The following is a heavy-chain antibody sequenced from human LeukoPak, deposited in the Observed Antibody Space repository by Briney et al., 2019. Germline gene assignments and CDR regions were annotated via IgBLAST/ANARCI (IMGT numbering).Heavy chain of an antibody. V-gene: IGHV3-23*01. J-gene: IGHJ4*02. CDR2: ISGSGGST. Sequence: PGGSLRLSCAASGITFSSYAMNWVRQAPGKGLEWGSGISGSGGSTYYADSVKGRFTISRDNSKNTLYLQMNSLRAEDTAIYYCAKDRSAARVGATPTYYFDYWGQGTLVTVSS. CDR3: AKDRSAARVGATPTYYFDY. D-gene: IGHD1-26*01. CDR1: GITFSSYA.